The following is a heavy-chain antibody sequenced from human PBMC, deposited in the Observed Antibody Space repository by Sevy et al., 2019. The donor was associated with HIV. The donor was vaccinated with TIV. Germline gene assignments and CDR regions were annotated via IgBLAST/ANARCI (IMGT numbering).Heavy chain of an antibody. V-gene: IGHV3-48*02. CDR2: ISDSSRTI. CDR1: GFSLSRYS. CDR3: ARDPDYATDSGRYFGL. J-gene: IGHJ2*01. D-gene: IGHD2-2*01. Sequence: GGSLRLSCAASGFSLSRYSMNWVRQAPGKGLEWISYISDSSRTIYYADSLRGRLTISRDNARNSLYLQMNSLQDEDTAVYFCARDPDYATDSGRYFGLWGRGTLVTVSS.